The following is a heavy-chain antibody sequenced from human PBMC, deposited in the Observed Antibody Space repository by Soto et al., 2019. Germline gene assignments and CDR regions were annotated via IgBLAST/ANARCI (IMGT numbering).Heavy chain of an antibody. D-gene: IGHD1-26*01. Sequence: ASVKVSCKASGGTFSSYTISWVRQAPGQGLEWMGRIIPILGIANYAQKFQGRVTITADKSTSTAYMELSSLRAEDTAVYYCAKKMMWELPLDYWGQGTLVTVSS. V-gene: IGHV1-69*02. CDR1: GGTFSSYT. CDR3: AKKMMWELPLDY. CDR2: IIPILGIA. J-gene: IGHJ4*02.